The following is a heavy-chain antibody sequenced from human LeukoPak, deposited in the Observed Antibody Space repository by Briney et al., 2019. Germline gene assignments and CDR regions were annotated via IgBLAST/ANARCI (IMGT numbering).Heavy chain of an antibody. V-gene: IGHV5-51*01. CDR2: IYPGDSDT. CDR3: ARPSLEGSRVAFDI. Sequence: GESLKISCXGSGYSFTRYWIGWERQMAGKGLEWMGIIYPGDSDTSYSPSFQGQVTISADKSISTAYLQWSSLKASDTAMYYCARPSLEGSRVAFDIWGQGTMVTVSS. CDR1: GYSFTRYW. J-gene: IGHJ3*02. D-gene: IGHD3-10*01.